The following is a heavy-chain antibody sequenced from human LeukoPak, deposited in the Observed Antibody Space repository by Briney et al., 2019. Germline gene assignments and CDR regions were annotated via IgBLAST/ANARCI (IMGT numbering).Heavy chain of an antibody. Sequence: GGSLRLSCAASGFTFSTFAMLWVRQPPGKGLEWVSSIFPSGGEIHYADSVRGRFTISRDNSKSILSLQMNSLRAEDTAVYYCAKTGREGYYGSGSPNYFDYWGQGTLVTVSS. V-gene: IGHV3-23*01. CDR3: AKTGREGYYGSGSPNYFDY. CDR1: GFTFSTFA. CDR2: IFPSGGEI. J-gene: IGHJ4*02. D-gene: IGHD3-10*01.